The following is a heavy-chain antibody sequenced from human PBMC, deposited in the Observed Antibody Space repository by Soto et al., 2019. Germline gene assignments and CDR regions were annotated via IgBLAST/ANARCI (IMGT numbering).Heavy chain of an antibody. V-gene: IGHV3-7*02. CDR2: IKRDGSVK. D-gene: IGHD3-3*01. CDR3: ATRPPGERYFGVLDF. CDR1: GITFSDYW. J-gene: IGHJ4*02. Sequence: GGSLRLSCAASGITFSDYWMTWVRQAPGKGLEWLANIKRDGSVKYYVDSVKGRFTISRDNTKNSVYLQMNNLRAEDTAIYYCATRPPGERYFGVLDFWSQGTLVTVS.